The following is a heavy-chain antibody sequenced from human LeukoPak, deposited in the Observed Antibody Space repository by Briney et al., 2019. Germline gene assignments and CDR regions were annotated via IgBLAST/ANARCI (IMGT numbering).Heavy chain of an antibody. Sequence: GGSLRLSCAASGFTFSNAWMSWVRQAPGKGREWVGRIKSKTDGGTTDYTAPVKGRFTMSRDDSKTTLYLQMNSLKTEDTAVYYCTTGPFDYYGSASYLANGMDVWGQGTTVTVSS. CDR2: IKSKTDGGTT. CDR1: GFTFSNAW. J-gene: IGHJ6*02. CDR3: TTGPFDYYGSASYLANGMDV. V-gene: IGHV3-15*01. D-gene: IGHD3-10*01.